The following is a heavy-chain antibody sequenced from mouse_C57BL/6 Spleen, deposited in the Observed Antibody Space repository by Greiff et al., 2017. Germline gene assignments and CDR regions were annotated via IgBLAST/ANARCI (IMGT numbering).Heavy chain of an antibody. V-gene: IGHV5-12*01. D-gene: IGHD2-10*02. J-gene: IGHJ4*01. CDR1: GFTFSDYY. Sequence: DVMLVESGGGLVQPGGSLKLSCAASGFTFSDYYMYWVRQTPEKRLEWVAYISNGGGSTYYPDTVKGRFTISRDNAKNTLYLQMSRLKSEDTAMYYCARQRYRNYEDAKDYWGQGTSVTVSS. CDR3: ARQRYRNYEDAKDY. CDR2: ISNGGGST.